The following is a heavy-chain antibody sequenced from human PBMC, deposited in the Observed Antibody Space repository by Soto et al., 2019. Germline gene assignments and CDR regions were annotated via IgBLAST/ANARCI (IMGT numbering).Heavy chain of an antibody. CDR3: AKPVLVPTAMVGTFDI. J-gene: IGHJ3*02. D-gene: IGHD2-2*01. V-gene: IGHV3-30*18. CDR2: ISYDGSNK. CDR1: GFTFSSYG. Sequence: QVQLVESGGGVVQPGRSLRLSCAASGFTFSSYGMHWVRQAPGKGLEWVAVISYDGSNKYYADSVKGRFTISRDNSKNTLNLQMNSLRVEDTAVYYCAKPVLVPTAMVGTFDIWGQGTMVTVSS.